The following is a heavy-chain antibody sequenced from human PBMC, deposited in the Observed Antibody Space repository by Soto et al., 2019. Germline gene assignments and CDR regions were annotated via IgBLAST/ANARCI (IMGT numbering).Heavy chain of an antibody. D-gene: IGHD4-4*01. Sequence: GESLKISCTGSGYSFTSYWISWVRQMPGKGLEWMGRIDPSDSYTNYSPSFQGHVTISADKSISTAYLQWSSLKASDTAMYYCARHPTVTSTYYYGMDFWGQGTTVTVSS. CDR3: ARHPTVTSTYYYGMDF. CDR1: GYSFTSYW. J-gene: IGHJ6*02. V-gene: IGHV5-10-1*01. CDR2: IDPSDSYT.